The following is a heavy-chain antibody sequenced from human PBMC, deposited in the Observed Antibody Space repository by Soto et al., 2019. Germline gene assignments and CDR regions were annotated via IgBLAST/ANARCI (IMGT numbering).Heavy chain of an antibody. J-gene: IGHJ3*02. CDR2: ISAYNGNT. D-gene: IGHD5-12*01. CDR1: GYTFTIYC. Sequence: ASVKGSCKASGYTFTIYCISWVRQAPGQGLEWMGWISAYNGNTNYAQKLQGRVTMTTDTPTSTAYMELRSLRSEDTAVYYCARESLLATWSRAFDIWGQGTMVTVSS. V-gene: IGHV1-18*01. CDR3: ARESLLATWSRAFDI.